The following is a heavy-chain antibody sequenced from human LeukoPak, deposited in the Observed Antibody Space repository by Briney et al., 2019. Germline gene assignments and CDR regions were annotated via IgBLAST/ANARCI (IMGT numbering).Heavy chain of an antibody. Sequence: SETLSLTCTVSGGSISGGGYYWSWIRQHPGKGPEWMAYIYYSGSTYYNPPPKSRFTISVDTSKNQFSLKLSSVTAADTAVYYCARSLLWFGELSTVDYWGQGTLVTVSS. CDR3: ARSLLWFGELSTVDY. J-gene: IGHJ4*02. CDR2: IYYSGST. D-gene: IGHD3-10*01. CDR1: GGSISGGGYY. V-gene: IGHV4-31*03.